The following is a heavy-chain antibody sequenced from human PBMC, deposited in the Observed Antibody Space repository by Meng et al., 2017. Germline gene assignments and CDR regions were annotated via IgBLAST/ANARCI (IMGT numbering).Heavy chain of an antibody. CDR2: IIPIFGTA. CDR3: ARGLVLVHDY. CDR1: GGTFSSYA. V-gene: IGHV1-69*05. Sequence: SAQVSCKASGGTFSSYAISWVRQAPGQGPEWMGGIIPIFGTANYAQKFQGRVTITTDESTSTAYMELSSLRSEDTAVYYCARGLVLVHDYWGQGTLVTVSS. D-gene: IGHD6-13*01. J-gene: IGHJ4*02.